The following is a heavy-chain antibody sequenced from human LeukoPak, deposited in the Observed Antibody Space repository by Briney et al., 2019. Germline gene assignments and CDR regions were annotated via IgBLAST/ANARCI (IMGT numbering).Heavy chain of an antibody. V-gene: IGHV3-23*01. CDR3: AKDHRVGQLLLLP. CDR1: RFTFSSYA. D-gene: IGHD2-15*01. Sequence: GGSLRLSCAASRFTFSSYAMTWVRQAPGMGLEWVSTISGGGGSTYYADSVKGRFTISRDNSKNTLYLQMNNLRAEDTAVYYCAKDHRVGQLLLLPWGQGTLVTVSS. J-gene: IGHJ5*02. CDR2: ISGGGGST.